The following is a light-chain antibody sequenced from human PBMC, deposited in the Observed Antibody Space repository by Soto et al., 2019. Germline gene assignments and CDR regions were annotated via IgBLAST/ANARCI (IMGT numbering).Light chain of an antibody. CDR1: NIGSKN. V-gene: IGLV3-21*02. CDR2: DDS. J-gene: IGLJ2*01. CDR3: HVWDSSRDHVV. Sequence: SYELTQPPSVSVAPGQTARITCGGNNIGSKNVHWYQQKPGQAPVLVVHDDSDRPSGIPERFSGSNSGNTATLTISRVEAGDEADYFCHVWDSSRDHVVFGGGTQLTVL.